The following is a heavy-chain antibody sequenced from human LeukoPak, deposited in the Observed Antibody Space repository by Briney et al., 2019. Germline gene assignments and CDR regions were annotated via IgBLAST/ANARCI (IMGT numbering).Heavy chain of an antibody. CDR3: ARDGRPDSYFDY. Sequence: GGSLRLSCAASGFTFSSYSMNWVRQAPGKGLEWVSSISSSSSYIYYADSVKGRFTISRDNAKNSLNLQMNSLRAEDTAVYYCARDGRPDSYFDYWGQGTLVTVSS. CDR2: ISSSSSYI. J-gene: IGHJ4*02. D-gene: IGHD6-6*01. V-gene: IGHV3-21*01. CDR1: GFTFSSYS.